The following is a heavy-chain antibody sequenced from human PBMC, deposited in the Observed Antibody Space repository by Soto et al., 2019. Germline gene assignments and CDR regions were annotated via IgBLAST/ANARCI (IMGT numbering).Heavy chain of an antibody. CDR3: ASHFTGVLVLGTSPPGGDNYGWDV. CDR1: GGTFSRYT. J-gene: IGHJ6*02. D-gene: IGHD2-8*02. Sequence: QVQLVQSGAEVKKPGSSVKVSCKASGGTFSRYTFTWVRQAPGQGHEWMGRIIPILDIPNYAQNFQGRVTITADKSTRTAYVELSSLRSDDTAVYYCASHFTGVLVLGTSPPGGDNYGWDVGGQGTTVTVSS. V-gene: IGHV1-69*02. CDR2: IIPILDIP.